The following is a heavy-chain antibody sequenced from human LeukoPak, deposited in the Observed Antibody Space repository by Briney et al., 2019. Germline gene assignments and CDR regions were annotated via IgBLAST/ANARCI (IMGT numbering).Heavy chain of an antibody. CDR2: IYYSGST. CDR1: GGSISSYY. V-gene: IGHV4-59*01. D-gene: IGHD2-15*01. CDR3: ARGGNGYCSGGSCYLHNWFDP. J-gene: IGHJ5*02. Sequence: PSETLSLTCTVSGGSISSYYWSWIRQPPGKGLEWTGYIYYSGSTNYNPSLKSRVTISVDTSKNQFSLKLSSVTAADTAVYYCARGGNGYCSGGSCYLHNWFDPWGQGTLVTVSS.